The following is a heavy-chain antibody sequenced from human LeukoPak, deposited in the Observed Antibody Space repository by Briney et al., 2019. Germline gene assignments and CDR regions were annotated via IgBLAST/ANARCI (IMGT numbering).Heavy chain of an antibody. V-gene: IGHV3-7*01. CDR2: IKQDGSEK. CDR3: ARNSLTRFGGYDFWSGDFDY. Sequence: GGSLRLSCAASGFTFSSYWMSWVRQAPGKELEWVANIKQDGSEKYYVDSVKGRFTISRDNAKNSLYLQMNSLRAEDTAVYYCARNSLTRFGGYDFWSGDFDYWGQGTLVTVSS. CDR1: GFTFSSYW. D-gene: IGHD3-3*01. J-gene: IGHJ4*02.